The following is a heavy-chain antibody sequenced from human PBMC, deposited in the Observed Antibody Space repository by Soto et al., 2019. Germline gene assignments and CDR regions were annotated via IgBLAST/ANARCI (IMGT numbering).Heavy chain of an antibody. J-gene: IGHJ6*02. Sequence: GGSLRLSCAASGFTFSGYCMTWVRQAPGKGLEWVSYISSSSSTIYYADSVKGRFTISRDNAKNSLYLQMNSLRAEDTAVYYCAILMLTKIFVCGMDVWGQGTTVTVSS. V-gene: IGHV3-48*04. CDR2: ISSSSSTI. CDR1: GFTFSGYC. D-gene: IGHD2-8*01. CDR3: AILMLTKIFVCGMDV.